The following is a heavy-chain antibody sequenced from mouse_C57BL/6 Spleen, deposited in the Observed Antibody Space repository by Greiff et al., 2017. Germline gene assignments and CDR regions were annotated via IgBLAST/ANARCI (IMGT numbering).Heavy chain of an antibody. Sequence: QVQLQQSGPELVKPGASVKISCKASGYAFSSSWMNWVKQRPGKGLEWIGRIYPGDGDTNYNGKFKGKATLTADKSSSTAYMQLSSLTSEDSAVYCCAKTMVTGWYFDVWGTGTTVTVSS. CDR1: GYAFSSSW. CDR2: IYPGDGDT. CDR3: AKTMVTGWYFDV. J-gene: IGHJ1*03. D-gene: IGHD2-2*01. V-gene: IGHV1-82*01.